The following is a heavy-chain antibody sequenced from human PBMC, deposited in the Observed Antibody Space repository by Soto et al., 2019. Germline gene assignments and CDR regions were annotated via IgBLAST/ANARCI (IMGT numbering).Heavy chain of an antibody. CDR1: GGSISSYY. CDR2: IYYSGST. V-gene: IGHV4-59*01. J-gene: IGHJ5*02. CDR3: AKPRSSLQWPPFDP. Sequence: ASETLPLTCTVSGGSISSYYWSWIRQPPGKGLEWIGYIYYSGSTNYNPSLKSRVTISVDTSKNQFSLKLSSVTAADTAVYYCAKPRSSLQWPPFDPWGHGTQVTVSS. D-gene: IGHD6-19*01.